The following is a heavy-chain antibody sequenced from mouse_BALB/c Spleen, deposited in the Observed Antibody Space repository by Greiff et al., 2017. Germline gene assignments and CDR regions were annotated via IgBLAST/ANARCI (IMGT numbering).Heavy chain of an antibody. CDR1: GFSLTSYG. CDR2: IWAGGST. J-gene: IGHJ4*01. CDR3: AREGLVNYYAMDY. D-gene: IGHD2-10*02. V-gene: IGHV2-9*02. Sequence: VKLMESGPGLVAPSQSLSITCTVSGFSLTSYGVHWVRQPPGKGLEWLGVIWAGGSTNYNSALMSRLSISKDNSKSQVFLKMNSLQTDDTAMYYCAREGLVNYYAMDYWGQGTSVTVSS.